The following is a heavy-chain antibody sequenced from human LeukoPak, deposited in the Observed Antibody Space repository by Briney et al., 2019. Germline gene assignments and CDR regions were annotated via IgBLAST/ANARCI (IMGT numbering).Heavy chain of an antibody. CDR1: GGSFSGYY. CDR2: INHSGST. Sequence: SETLSLTCAVYGGSFSGYYWSWIRQPPGKGLEWIGEINHSGSTNYNPSLKSRVTISVDTSKNQFSLKLSSVTAADTAVYYCAKSSPLRARLVDYWGQGTLVTVSS. V-gene: IGHV4-34*01. D-gene: IGHD6-19*01. J-gene: IGHJ4*02. CDR3: AKSSPLRARLVDY.